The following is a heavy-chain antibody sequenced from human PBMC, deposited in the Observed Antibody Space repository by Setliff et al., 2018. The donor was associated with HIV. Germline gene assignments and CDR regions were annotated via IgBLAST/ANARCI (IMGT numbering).Heavy chain of an antibody. D-gene: IGHD1-26*01. CDR3: ARGLYRAPHQALGY. CDR1: GGSFSGYY. Sequence: SETLSLTCAVYGGSFSGYYWSWIRQPPEKGLEWIGEINHSGSTNYNPSLKSRVTISVDTSKNQLSLKLGSVTAADTAVNYCARGLYRAPHQALGYWGQGTLVTVSS. J-gene: IGHJ4*02. CDR2: INHSGST. V-gene: IGHV4-34*01.